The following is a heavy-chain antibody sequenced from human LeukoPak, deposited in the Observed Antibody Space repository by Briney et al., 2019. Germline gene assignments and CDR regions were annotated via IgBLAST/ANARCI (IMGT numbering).Heavy chain of an antibody. CDR2: ISSGSSYI. CDR3: ARDLPRGYSYGYNYFEY. J-gene: IGHJ4*02. V-gene: IGHV3-21*01. D-gene: IGHD5-18*01. CDR1: GFTFSTYS. Sequence: GGSLRLSCAASGFTFSTYSMNWVRQAPGKGLEWVSSISSGSSYIYYADPVKGRFTISRDNAKNSLYLQMNSLRAEDTAVYYCARDLPRGYSYGYNYFEYWGQGTLVTVSS.